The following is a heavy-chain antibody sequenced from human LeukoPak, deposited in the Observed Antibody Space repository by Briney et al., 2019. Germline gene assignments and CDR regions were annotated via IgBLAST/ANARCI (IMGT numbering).Heavy chain of an antibody. D-gene: IGHD2-21*02. CDR2: IDPSDSYT. V-gene: IGHV5-10-1*04. J-gene: IGHJ4*02. Sequence: GESLKISCKGSGYSFTSSWISWVRQMPGKGLEWMGRIDPSDSYTRYSPSFQGQVTISADKSISSAYLQWSSLKASDTTMYYCARLFGGDSTKGVDYWGQGIRVTVSS. CDR3: ARLFGGDSTKGVDY. CDR1: GYSFTSSW.